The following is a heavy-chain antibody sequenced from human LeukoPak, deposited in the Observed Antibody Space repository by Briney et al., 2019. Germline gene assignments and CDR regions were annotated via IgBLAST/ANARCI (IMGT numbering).Heavy chain of an antibody. V-gene: IGHV4-39*07. CDR2: IYYSGST. Sequence: SETLSLTCTVSGGSISSSSYYWGWIRQPPGKGLEWIGSIYYSGSTYYNPSLKSRVTISVDTSKNQFSLKLSSVTAADTAVYYCARALGIMVRGTKPYYYYYMDVWGKGTTVTVSS. J-gene: IGHJ6*03. CDR1: GGSISSSSYY. D-gene: IGHD3-10*01. CDR3: ARALGIMVRGTKPYYYYYMDV.